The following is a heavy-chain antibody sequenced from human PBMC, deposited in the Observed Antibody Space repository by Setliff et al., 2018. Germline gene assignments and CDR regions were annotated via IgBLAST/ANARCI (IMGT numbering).Heavy chain of an antibody. D-gene: IGHD2-2*01. J-gene: IGHJ4*02. CDR2: IKQDGSEK. Sequence: GSLRLSCAASGFTFSRYWMSWVRQAPGKGLEWVANIKQDGSEKYYVDSVKGRFTISRDNAKNSLYLQMNSLRAEDTAVYYCARLGCSTTGCYYFDYWGQGAQVTV. V-gene: IGHV3-7*01. CDR3: ARLGCSTTGCYYFDY. CDR1: GFTFSRYW.